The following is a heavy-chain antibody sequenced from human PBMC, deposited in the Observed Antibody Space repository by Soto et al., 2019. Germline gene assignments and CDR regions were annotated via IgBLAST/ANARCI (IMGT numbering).Heavy chain of an antibody. CDR1: GFTFSNAW. D-gene: IGHD1-1*01. CDR2: FKSRGDGGTT. Sequence: EVQLVESGGGLVNPGGSLRLSCAASGFTFSNAWMNWVRQAPGQGLEWVARFKSRGDGGTTDYAAPVKGRFTISRDDLENTLGLPKDSPKIEDTGGYFCTRDLPGGTTNHGFGYWGPGIPVTVSS. V-gene: IGHV3-15*07. J-gene: IGHJ4*02. CDR3: TRDLPGGTTNHGFGY.